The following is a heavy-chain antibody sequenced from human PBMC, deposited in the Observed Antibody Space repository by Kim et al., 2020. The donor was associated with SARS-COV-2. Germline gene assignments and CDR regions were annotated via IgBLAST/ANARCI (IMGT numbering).Heavy chain of an antibody. CDR2: INHSGST. D-gene: IGHD2-2*02. V-gene: IGHV4-34*01. CDR1: GGSFSGYY. CDR3: ARGMAPRLYCSSTSCYRQGGEDAFDI. J-gene: IGHJ3*02. Sequence: SETLSLTCAVYGGSFSGYYWSWIRQPPGKGLEWIGEINHSGSTNYNPSLKSRVTISVDTSKNQFSLKLSSVTAADTAVYYCARGMAPRLYCSSTSCYRQGGEDAFDIWGQGTMVTVSS.